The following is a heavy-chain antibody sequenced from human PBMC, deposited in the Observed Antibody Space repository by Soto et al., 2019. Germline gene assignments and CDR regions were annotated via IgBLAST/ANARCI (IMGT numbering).Heavy chain of an antibody. CDR2: IKQDGSEK. V-gene: IGHV3-7*03. J-gene: IGHJ4*02. Sequence: GGSLRLSCAASGFTFSSYWMSWVRQAPGKGLEWVANIKQDGSEKYYVDSVKGRFTISRDNAKNSLYLQMNSLRAEDTAVYYCAGEEDRIAVAGMSSSVYWGQGTLVTVSS. CDR1: GFTFSSYW. CDR3: AGEEDRIAVAGMSSSVY. D-gene: IGHD6-19*01.